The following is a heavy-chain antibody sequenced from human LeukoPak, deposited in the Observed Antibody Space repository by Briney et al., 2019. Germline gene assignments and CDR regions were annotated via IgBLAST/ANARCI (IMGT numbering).Heavy chain of an antibody. CDR1: GGSISNVNYY. V-gene: IGHV4-39*07. Sequence: SETLSLTCTVSGGSISNVNYYWGWIRQPPGKGLAWIGSIYYSGGTYYNPSLKSRVTISVDTSKNQFSLKLSSVTAADTAVYYCASQPVAGTMYYFDYWGQGTLVTVSS. J-gene: IGHJ4*02. CDR3: ASQPVAGTMYYFDY. CDR2: IYYSGGT. D-gene: IGHD6-19*01.